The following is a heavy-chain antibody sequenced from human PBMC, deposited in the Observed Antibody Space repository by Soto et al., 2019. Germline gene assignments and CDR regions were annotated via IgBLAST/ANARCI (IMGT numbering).Heavy chain of an antibody. CDR3: AKDTGLRFVERIWYGMDV. J-gene: IGHJ6*02. Sequence: QVQLVESGGGVVQPGRSLRLSCAASGFTFSSYGMHWVRQAPGKGLEWVAVISYDGSNKYYADSVKGRFTISRDNSKNKLYLQMNSLRAEDTAVYYCAKDTGLRFVERIWYGMDVWGQGTTVTVSS. CDR2: ISYDGSNK. D-gene: IGHD3-3*01. CDR1: GFTFSSYG. V-gene: IGHV3-30*18.